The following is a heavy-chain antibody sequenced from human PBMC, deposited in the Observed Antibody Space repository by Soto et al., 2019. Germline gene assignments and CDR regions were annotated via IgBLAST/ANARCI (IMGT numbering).Heavy chain of an antibody. Sequence: GGSLRLSCAASGFTFSSYWMHWVRQAPGKGLVWVSRINSDGSSTSYADSVKGRFTISRDNAKNTLYLQMNSLRAEDTAVYYCARSIVATWIDYWGQGTLVTVSS. D-gene: IGHD5-12*01. CDR1: GFTFSSYW. CDR2: INSDGSST. V-gene: IGHV3-74*01. CDR3: ARSIVATWIDY. J-gene: IGHJ4*02.